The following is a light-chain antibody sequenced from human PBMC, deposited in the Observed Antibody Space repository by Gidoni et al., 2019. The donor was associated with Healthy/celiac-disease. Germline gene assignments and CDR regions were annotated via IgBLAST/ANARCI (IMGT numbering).Light chain of an antibody. CDR2: EVS. CDR1: SSDVGCYNS. V-gene: IGLV2-14*01. CDR3: SSYTSSSTLNYV. J-gene: IGLJ1*01. Sequence: QSDLTQPASVTGSPGQSTPIACTGTSSDVGCYNSVSLYQQHPGKAPKLMIYEVSNRPSGVSHRFSGSNSGNTASLTISGLQAEDEADYYCSSYTSSSTLNYVFGTGTKVTVL.